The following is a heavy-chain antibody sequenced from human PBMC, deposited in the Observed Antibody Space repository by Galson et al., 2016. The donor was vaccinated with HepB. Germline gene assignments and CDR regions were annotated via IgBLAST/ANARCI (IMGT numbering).Heavy chain of an antibody. Sequence: LSLTCAVSGASISGHYWSWIRQPPGKGLEWIGYVHYSGITNYNPSLKSRVSISIGTSKTHFSLRLTSLTVADTAIYYCARDGRAWVGLDVWGQGTTVTVSS. CDR1: GASISGHY. J-gene: IGHJ6*02. D-gene: IGHD3/OR15-3a*01. CDR3: ARDGRAWVGLDV. CDR2: VHYSGIT. V-gene: IGHV4-59*11.